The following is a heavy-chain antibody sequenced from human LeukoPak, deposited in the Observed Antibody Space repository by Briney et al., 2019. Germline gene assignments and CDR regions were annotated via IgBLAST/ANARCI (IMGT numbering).Heavy chain of an antibody. D-gene: IGHD3-9*01. V-gene: IGHV3-23*01. CDR2: ISGSGGST. CDR1: GFTFNNYA. CDR3: AKDLSILTPGVY. Sequence: GGSLRLSCAASGFTFNNYAMSWVRQAPGKGPEWLSAISGSGGSTTDADSVKGRFTTSRDNSKSTLYLQMNSLRAEDTAVYYCAKDLSILTPGVYWGQGTLVTVSS. J-gene: IGHJ4*02.